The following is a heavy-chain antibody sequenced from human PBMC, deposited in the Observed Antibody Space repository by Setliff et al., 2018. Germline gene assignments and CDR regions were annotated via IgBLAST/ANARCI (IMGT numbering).Heavy chain of an antibody. CDR2: ISYDGSNK. CDR3: ARDGYCSSTSCPGWFDP. D-gene: IGHD2-2*03. CDR1: GFTFSSYA. V-gene: IGHV3-30*01. Sequence: GESLRLSCAASGFTFSSYAMHWVRQAPGKGLEWVAVISYDGSNKYYADSVKGRFTISRDNSKNTLYLQMNSLRAEDTAVYYCARDGYCSSTSCPGWFDPWGQGTLVTVSS. J-gene: IGHJ5*02.